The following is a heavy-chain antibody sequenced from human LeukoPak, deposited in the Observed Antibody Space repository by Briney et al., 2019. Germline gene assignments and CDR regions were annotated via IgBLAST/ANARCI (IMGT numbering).Heavy chain of an antibody. CDR3: AKAGGMYGDPFDY. V-gene: IGHV3-30*18. CDR1: GFTFSSYG. D-gene: IGHD4-17*01. CDR2: ISYDGSNK. Sequence: GGSLRLSCAASGFTFSSYGMHWVRQAPGKGLEWVAVISYDGSNKYYADSVKGRFTISRDNSKNTLYLQMNSLRAEDTAVYYCAKAGGMYGDPFDYWGQGTLVTVSS. J-gene: IGHJ4*02.